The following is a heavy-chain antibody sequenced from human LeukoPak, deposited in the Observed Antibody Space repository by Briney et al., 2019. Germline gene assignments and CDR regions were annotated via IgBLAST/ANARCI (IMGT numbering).Heavy chain of an antibody. CDR1: GFTLSTYG. CDR3: AKDRRFSYGYLDY. V-gene: IGHV3-30*02. Sequence: GGSLRLSCAASGFTLSTYGIYWVRQAPGKGLEWVAFIRRDGGNQYYADSVKGRFTISRDNSKSTVYLQMNSLRVEDTAVYHCAKDRRFSYGYLDYWGQGTLVTVSS. CDR2: IRRDGGNQ. D-gene: IGHD5-18*01. J-gene: IGHJ4*02.